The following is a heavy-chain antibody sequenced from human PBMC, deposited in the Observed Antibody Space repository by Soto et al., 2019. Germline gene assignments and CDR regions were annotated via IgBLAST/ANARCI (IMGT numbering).Heavy chain of an antibody. V-gene: IGHV3-30*03. CDR3: APDYDILTGYSSAHFDD. J-gene: IGHJ4*02. CDR2: ISYDGSNK. Sequence: GGSLRLSCAASGFTFSSYGMHWVRQAPGKGLEWVAVISYDGSNKYYADSVKGRFTISRDNSKNTLYLQMNSLRAEDTAVYYCAPDYDILTGYSSAHFDDWGQGTLVTVSS. D-gene: IGHD3-9*01. CDR1: GFTFSSYG.